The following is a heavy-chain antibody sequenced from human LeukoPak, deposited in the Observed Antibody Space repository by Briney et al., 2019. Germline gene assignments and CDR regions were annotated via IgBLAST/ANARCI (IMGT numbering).Heavy chain of an antibody. V-gene: IGHV1-69*01. D-gene: IGHD3-3*01. J-gene: IGHJ5*02. Sequence: SVKVSCTASGGTFSSYAISWVRQAPGQGLEWMGGIIPIFGTANYAQKFQGRVTITADESTSTAYMELSSLRSEDTAVYYCARAITIFGVALNWFDPWGQGTLVTVSS. CDR3: ARAITIFGVALNWFDP. CDR1: GGTFSSYA. CDR2: IIPIFGTA.